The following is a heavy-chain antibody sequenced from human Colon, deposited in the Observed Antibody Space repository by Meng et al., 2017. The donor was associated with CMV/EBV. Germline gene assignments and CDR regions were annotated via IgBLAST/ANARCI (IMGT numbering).Heavy chain of an antibody. J-gene: IGHJ3*01. D-gene: IGHD1-26*01. V-gene: IGHV3-72*01. CDR3: TRGYSGLYAYAFDV. Sequence: FPFSDQYIDWVRQAPGKGLEWVGRAGNKASGYITEYTASVKGRFTISRDDSKNSMYLQMSSLKTEDTAVYSCTRGYSGLYAYAFDVWGQGTMVTVSS. CDR2: AGNKASGYIT. CDR1: FPFSDQY.